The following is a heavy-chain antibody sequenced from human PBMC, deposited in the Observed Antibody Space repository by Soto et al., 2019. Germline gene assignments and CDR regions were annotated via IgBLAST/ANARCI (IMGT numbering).Heavy chain of an antibody. Sequence: SQTLSLTCAISRDSVSSNSAAWNWIRQSPSRGLEWLGRTYYRSKWYNDYAVSVKSRITINPDTSKNQFSLQLNSVTPEDTAVYYCARDLAAAGPYYYYGMDVWGQGTTVTVSS. V-gene: IGHV6-1*01. CDR2: TYYRSKWYN. J-gene: IGHJ6*02. CDR1: RDSVSSNSAA. D-gene: IGHD6-13*01. CDR3: ARDLAAAGPYYYYGMDV.